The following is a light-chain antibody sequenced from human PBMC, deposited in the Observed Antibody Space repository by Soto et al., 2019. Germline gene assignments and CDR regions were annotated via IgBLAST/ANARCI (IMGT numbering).Light chain of an antibody. Sequence: QSALTQPASVSGSPGQSITISCTGTSSDIGGYYYVSWYQHHPGKAPKLMIYQVTNRPSGVSHRFSGSKSGNTASLTISGLQAEDEADYYCCSYAGSSTYVFGTGTKVTV. V-gene: IGLV2-23*02. CDR1: SSDIGGYYY. J-gene: IGLJ1*01. CDR3: CSYAGSSTYV. CDR2: QVT.